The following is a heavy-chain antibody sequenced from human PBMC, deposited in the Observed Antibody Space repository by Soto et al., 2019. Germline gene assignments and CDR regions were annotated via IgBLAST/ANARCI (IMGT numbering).Heavy chain of an antibody. V-gene: IGHV3-21*01. CDR3: ARNPYYYDTSGYYY. D-gene: IGHD3-22*01. CDR1: GFTFSSYS. J-gene: IGHJ4*02. CDR2: ISSSSSFI. Sequence: EVQLVESGGGLVKPGGSLRLSCAASGFTFSSYSMNWVRQAPGKGLEWVSSISSSSSFIYYADSLKGRFIISRDNAKNSLYLQMNSLRAEDTAVYYCARNPYYYDTSGYYYWGQGTLVTVSS.